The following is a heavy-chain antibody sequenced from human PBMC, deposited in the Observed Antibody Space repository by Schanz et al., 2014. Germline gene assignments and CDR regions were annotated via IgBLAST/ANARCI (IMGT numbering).Heavy chain of an antibody. CDR3: ARGGTYGIFYDHMDV. Sequence: QVQLQQWGAGLLKPSETLSLTCAVYGGSFSGYYWSWVRQPAGRGLEWIGRIYISGSTRFNPSLKIRVTMSLDTPKIQFSLPLRSGPAADTAVYYCARGGTYGIFYDHMDVWGRGTTVTVSS. D-gene: IGHD3-22*01. CDR2: IYISGST. CDR1: GGSFSGYY. V-gene: IGHV4-59*10. J-gene: IGHJ6*03.